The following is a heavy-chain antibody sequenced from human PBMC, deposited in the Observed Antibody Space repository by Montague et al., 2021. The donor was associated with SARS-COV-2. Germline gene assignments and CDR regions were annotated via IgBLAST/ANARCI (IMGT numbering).Heavy chain of an antibody. CDR2: INHSGTT. CDR1: GGSFSGYY. V-gene: IGHV4-34*01. D-gene: IGHD4-23*01. J-gene: IGHJ4*02. CDR3: ARWDPQTLTLIGLRGKSASDY. Sequence: SETLSLTCAVHGGSFSGYYWTWIRQSPGKGLEWIAEINHSGTTNYNFNPSLRSRVTISVDTSKSQFSLKLSSVTAAGTGVYYCARWDPQTLTLIGLRGKSASDYWGQGTLVTVSS.